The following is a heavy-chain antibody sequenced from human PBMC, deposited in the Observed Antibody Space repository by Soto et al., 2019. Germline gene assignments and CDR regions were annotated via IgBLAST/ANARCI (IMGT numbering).Heavy chain of an antibody. V-gene: IGHV1-18*01. D-gene: IGHD2-21*02. Sequence: SVKVSSKASRYTLTSYGISWVRQAPGQGLEWMGWISAYNGNTNYAQKLQGRVTMTTDTSTSTAYMELRSLRSDDTAVYYCATVEDCGGDCPIEAFEIWGQGTMVTVSS. CDR3: ATVEDCGGDCPIEAFEI. CDR1: RYTLTSYG. CDR2: ISAYNGNT. J-gene: IGHJ3*02.